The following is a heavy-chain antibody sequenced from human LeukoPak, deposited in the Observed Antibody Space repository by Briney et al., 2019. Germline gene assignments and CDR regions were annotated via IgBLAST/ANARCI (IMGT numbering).Heavy chain of an antibody. Sequence: PSETLSLTCTVSGGSISSYYWSWIRQPPGKGLEWIGYIYYSGSTNYNPSLKSRVTISVDTSKNQFSLKLSSVTAADTAVYYCARAGQRLVRNGMDVWGQGTTVTVSS. CDR2: IYYSGST. CDR1: GGSISSYY. CDR3: ARAGQRLVRNGMDV. V-gene: IGHV4-59*01. J-gene: IGHJ6*02. D-gene: IGHD6-13*01.